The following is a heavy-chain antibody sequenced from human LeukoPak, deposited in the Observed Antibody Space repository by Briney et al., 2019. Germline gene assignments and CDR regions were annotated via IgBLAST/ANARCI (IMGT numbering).Heavy chain of an antibody. V-gene: IGHV4-4*07. Sequence: PSETLSLTCTVSGGSISSYYWSWIRQPAGKGLEWIGRIYTSGSTNYNPSLKSRVTMSVDTSKNQFSLKLSSVTAADTAVYYCARDTDILTGYDAFDIWGQGTMVTVSS. CDR2: IYTSGST. CDR1: GGSISSYY. J-gene: IGHJ3*02. D-gene: IGHD3-9*01. CDR3: ARDTDILTGYDAFDI.